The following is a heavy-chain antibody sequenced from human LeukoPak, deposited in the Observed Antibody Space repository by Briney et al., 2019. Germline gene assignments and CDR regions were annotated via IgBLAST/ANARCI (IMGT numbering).Heavy chain of an antibody. Sequence: PSETLPLTCGVSGGSIDSTNYWSWVRQAPGKGLEWIGEIAHDGTRNYNPSLRSRVAMSFDRANNYFSLSLTAVTAADTAFYYCTRENRPFCPFAFWGQGVMVTVSS. V-gene: IGHV4-4*02. CDR1: GGSIDSTNY. CDR3: TRENRPFCPFAF. J-gene: IGHJ4*02. D-gene: IGHD2/OR15-2a*01. CDR2: IAHDGTR.